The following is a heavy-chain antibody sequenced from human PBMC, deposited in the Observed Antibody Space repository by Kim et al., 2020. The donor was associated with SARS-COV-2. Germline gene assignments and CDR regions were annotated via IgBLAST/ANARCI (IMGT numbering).Heavy chain of an antibody. CDR1: FNCSRNA. CDR2: ISYDGSNN. D-gene: IGHD1-1*01. J-gene: IGHJ4*02. Sequence: FNCSRNAIAWVPKTAGEGLEWVAVISYDGSNNYYVDSVKGRFTISRDNSKNTLYLQMNSLRAEDPAGYYCAREYWNALGDHVDDWGQGTLDT. CDR3: AREYWNALGDHVDD. V-gene: IGHV3-30*01.